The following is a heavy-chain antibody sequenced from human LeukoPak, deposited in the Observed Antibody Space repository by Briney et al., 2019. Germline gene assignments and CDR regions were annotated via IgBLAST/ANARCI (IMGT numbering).Heavy chain of an antibody. CDR3: AKDHPYYYDSSGYCAYYFDY. Sequence: GGSLRLSCAASGFTFSSYAMSWVRQAPGKGLEWVSAISGSGGSTYYADSVKGRFTISRDNSKNTLYLQMNSLRAEDTAVYYCAKDHPYYYDSSGYCAYYFDYWGQGTLVTVSS. CDR1: GFTFSSYA. V-gene: IGHV3-23*01. D-gene: IGHD3-22*01. J-gene: IGHJ4*02. CDR2: ISGSGGST.